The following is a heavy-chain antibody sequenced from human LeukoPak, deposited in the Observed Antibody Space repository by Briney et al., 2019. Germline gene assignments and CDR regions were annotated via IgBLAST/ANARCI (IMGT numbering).Heavy chain of an antibody. Sequence: SETLSLTCAVYGGSFSGYYWSWIRQPPWKGLEWIGEINHSGSTNYNPSLKSRVTISVDTSKNQFSLKLSSVTAADTAVYYCARVQLLWFGELLYYYYGMDVWGQGTTVTVSS. D-gene: IGHD3-10*01. V-gene: IGHV4-34*01. CDR1: GGSFSGYY. J-gene: IGHJ6*02. CDR2: INHSGST. CDR3: ARVQLLWFGELLYYYYGMDV.